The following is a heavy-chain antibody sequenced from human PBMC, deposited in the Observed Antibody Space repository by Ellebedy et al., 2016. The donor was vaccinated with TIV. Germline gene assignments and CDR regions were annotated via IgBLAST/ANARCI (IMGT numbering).Heavy chain of an antibody. CDR1: GGTFSSYA. Sequence: SVKVSCXASGGTFSSYAISWVRQAPGQGLEWMGGIIPIFGTANYAQKFQGRVTITADESTSTAYMELSSLRSEDTAVYYCARENGGNPEGPYYYGMDVWGQGTTVTVSS. V-gene: IGHV1-69*13. CDR2: IIPIFGTA. D-gene: IGHD4-23*01. CDR3: ARENGGNPEGPYYYGMDV. J-gene: IGHJ6*02.